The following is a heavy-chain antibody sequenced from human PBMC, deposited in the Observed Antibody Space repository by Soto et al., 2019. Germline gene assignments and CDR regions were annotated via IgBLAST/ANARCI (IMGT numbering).Heavy chain of an antibody. CDR1: GGSISSDDYY. V-gene: IGHV4-39*07. D-gene: IGHD4-17*01. Sequence: PSETLSLTCTVSGGSISSDDYYWSWVRQPPGKGLEWIGSIYYSGSTYYNPSLKSRVTISVDTSKNQFSLKLSSVTAADTAVYYCARDRDDYGEGRFDYWGQGTLVTVSS. CDR3: ARDRDDYGEGRFDY. CDR2: IYYSGST. J-gene: IGHJ4*02.